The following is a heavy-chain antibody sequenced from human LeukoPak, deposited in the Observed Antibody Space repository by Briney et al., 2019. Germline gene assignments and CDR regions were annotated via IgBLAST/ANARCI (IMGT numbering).Heavy chain of an antibody. CDR1: RFSFNTYG. V-gene: IGHV3-23*01. CDR3: AKNSFSLPPFFDS. J-gene: IGHJ4*02. Sequence: GGSLRLSCSASRFSFNTYGMSWVRQAPGKGLEWVSTLSASGGSTYYTDSVKGRFTISRDNSNNTLYLQMDNLRAEDTALYFCAKNSFSLPPFFDSWAREPWSPSPQ. CDR2: LSASGGST.